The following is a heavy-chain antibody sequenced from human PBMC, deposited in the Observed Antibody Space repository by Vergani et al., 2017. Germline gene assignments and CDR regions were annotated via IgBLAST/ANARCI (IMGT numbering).Heavy chain of an antibody. V-gene: IGHV3-21*01. CDR1: GFTFRLYS. J-gene: IGHJ3*01. CDR2: SSGNNDDV. Sequence: EVHMVESGGGLVKPGGSLRLSCVASGFTFRLYSMNWVRQAPGKGLGWVSSSSGNNDDVYYADSVKGRFTISRDNAKNTLYLDMGSLRAEDTAVYYCVRDGRVSRTWGQGTLVAVSS. CDR3: VRDGRVSRT.